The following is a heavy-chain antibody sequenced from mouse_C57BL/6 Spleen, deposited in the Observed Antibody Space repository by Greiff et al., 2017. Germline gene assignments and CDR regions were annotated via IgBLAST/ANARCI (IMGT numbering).Heavy chain of an antibody. Sequence: VQLQESGPGLVQPSQSLSITCTVSGFSLTSYGVHWVRQSPGKGLEWLGVIWSGGSTDYNAAFISRLSISKDNSKSQVFFKMNSLQADDTAIYYCARTSLYDYDEGGYFDYWGQGTTLTVSS. CDR3: ARTSLYDYDEGGYFDY. V-gene: IGHV2-2*01. CDR1: GFSLTSYG. CDR2: IWSGGST. D-gene: IGHD2-4*01. J-gene: IGHJ2*01.